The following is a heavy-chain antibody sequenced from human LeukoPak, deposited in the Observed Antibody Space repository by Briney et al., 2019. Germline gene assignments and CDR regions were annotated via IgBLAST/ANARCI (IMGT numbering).Heavy chain of an antibody. CDR3: AKVVGGVGGGWFDY. V-gene: IGHV3-9*01. J-gene: IGHJ4*02. D-gene: IGHD1-26*01. Sequence: GRPLRLSCAASGFTFHDYAMPWVPQAPGKGLEWVSGIIWNSGSIAYAASVKGRFPISRDNAKNSVYLQMDSLRAEDAALYYGAKVVGGVGGGWFDYWGLGTLVTVSS. CDR1: GFTFHDYA. CDR2: IIWNSGSI.